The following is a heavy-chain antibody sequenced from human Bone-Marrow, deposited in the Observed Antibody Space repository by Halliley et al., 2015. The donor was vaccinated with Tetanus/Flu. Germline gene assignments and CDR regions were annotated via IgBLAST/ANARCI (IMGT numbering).Heavy chain of an antibody. CDR3: ARDSYGNGWFFDY. CDR2: TFSRGST. Sequence: LHSTGYTFSRGSTNSNPTLKSRVTISVATSKNQLPLKLRSVTAADTAVYYCARDSYGNGWFFDYWGQGTLVTVSS. J-gene: IGHJ4*02. V-gene: IGHV4-59*01. D-gene: IGHD6-19*01.